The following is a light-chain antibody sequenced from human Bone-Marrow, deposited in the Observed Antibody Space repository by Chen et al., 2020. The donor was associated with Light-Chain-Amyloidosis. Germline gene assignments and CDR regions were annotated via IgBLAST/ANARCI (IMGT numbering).Light chain of an antibody. J-gene: IGKJ4*01. CDR1: QTISSNY. CDR3: QQYGTSPST. CDR2: GSA. V-gene: IGKV3-20*01. Sequence: EIVLTQSPGTLSLSPGEGANLSCRASQTISSNYLTWYQQKFGHAPRLLIYGSASRATVIPDRFTGSVSGTDFTLTINKLEPDDFAMYYCQQYGTSPSTFGGGTKVEI.